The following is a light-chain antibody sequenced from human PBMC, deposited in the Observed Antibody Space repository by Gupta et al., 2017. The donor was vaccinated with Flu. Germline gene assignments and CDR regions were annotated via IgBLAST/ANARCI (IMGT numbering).Light chain of an antibody. J-gene: IGKJ2*03. CDR2: AAS. CDR1: QGISSY. V-gene: IGKV1-9*01. CDR3: QQRNSYPYS. Sequence: DIQFTQSTPFLSASVGDRVTITGRASQGISSYLAWYQQKPGKAPKLLIYAASTLQSGVPSRFSGSGSGTEFTLTISSLQPEDFATYYCQQRNSYPYSFGQGTKLEIK.